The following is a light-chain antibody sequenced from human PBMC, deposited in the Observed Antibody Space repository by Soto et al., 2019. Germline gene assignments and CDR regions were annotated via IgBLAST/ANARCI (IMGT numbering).Light chain of an antibody. V-gene: IGLV2-14*01. CDR1: NSDIGGYNS. Sequence: QSVLTQPASVSGSPGQSITISCTGSNSDIGGYNSVFWYQQHPGKAPKLLIFGVTNRPSGVSDRFSGSKSGNTASLTISALQAEDEADYYCTSYTSVTIVVFGGGTKLTVL. J-gene: IGLJ2*01. CDR2: GVT. CDR3: TSYTSVTIVV.